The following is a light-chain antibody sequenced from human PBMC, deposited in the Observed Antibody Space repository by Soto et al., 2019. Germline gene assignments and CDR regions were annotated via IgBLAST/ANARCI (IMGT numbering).Light chain of an antibody. V-gene: IGKV1-39*01. J-gene: IGKJ5*01. CDR2: SAS. CDR3: QQSYSTPIT. CDR1: QTIVTY. Sequence: DNQVTPSPPPLFSAVWDRVNISFPASQTIVTYLNWYQHKPGKAPKLLVYSASTLQSGVPSRFRGSGSGTDFTLTISSLQPDDFATHYCQQSYSTPITFGQGTRLEIK.